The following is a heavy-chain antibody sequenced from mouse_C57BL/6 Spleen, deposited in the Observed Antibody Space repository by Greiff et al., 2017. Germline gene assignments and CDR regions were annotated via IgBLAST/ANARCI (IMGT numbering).Heavy chain of an antibody. J-gene: IGHJ4*01. Sequence: VKVVESGPELVKPGASVKISCKASGYAFSSSWMNWVKQRPGKGLEWIGRIYPGDGDTNYNGKFKGKATLTADKSSSTAYMQLSSLTSEDSAVYFCARSVDYGSSFYAMDYWGQGTSVTVSS. V-gene: IGHV1-82*01. CDR3: ARSVDYGSSFYAMDY. CDR2: IYPGDGDT. CDR1: GYAFSSSW. D-gene: IGHD1-1*01.